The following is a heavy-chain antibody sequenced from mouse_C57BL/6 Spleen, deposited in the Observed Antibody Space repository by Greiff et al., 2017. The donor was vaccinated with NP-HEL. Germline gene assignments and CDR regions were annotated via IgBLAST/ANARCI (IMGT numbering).Heavy chain of an antibody. CDR1: GFTFSSYA. J-gene: IGHJ1*03. V-gene: IGHV5-4*01. Sequence: EVQLVESGGGLVKPGGSLKLSCAASGFTFSSYAMSWVRQTPEKRLEWVANISDGGSYTYYPDNVKGRFTISRDNAKNNLYLQMSHLKSEDTAMYYCARSDGYYWYFDVWGTGTTVTVSS. CDR2: ISDGGSYT. CDR3: ARSDGYYWYFDV. D-gene: IGHD2-3*01.